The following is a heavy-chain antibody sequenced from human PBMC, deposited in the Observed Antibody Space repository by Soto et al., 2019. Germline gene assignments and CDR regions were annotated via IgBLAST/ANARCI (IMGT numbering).Heavy chain of an antibody. D-gene: IGHD6-19*01. CDR2: IIPIFGTA. J-gene: IGHJ5*02. V-gene: IGHV1-69*01. Sequence: QVQLVQSGAEVKKPGSSVKVSCKASGGTFSSYAISWVRQAPGQGLEWMGGIIPIFGTANYAQKFQGRVTITADESTSTTYMELSSLRSEDTAVYYCASLQGRGSSGWPDNWFDPWGQGTLVTVSS. CDR1: GGTFSSYA. CDR3: ASLQGRGSSGWPDNWFDP.